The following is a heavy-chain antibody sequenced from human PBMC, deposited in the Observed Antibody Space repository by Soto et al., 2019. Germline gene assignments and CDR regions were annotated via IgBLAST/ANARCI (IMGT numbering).Heavy chain of an antibody. CDR2: IFGGGAT. CDR3: VRTSIY. Sequence: PGGSLRLSCAASGFAVNRDYMSWVRQAPGKGLEWVSVIFGGGATLYSESVKGRFTISRDNSKNTVFLQMNSLRAEGTAVYYCVRTSIYWGQGIRVTVSS. J-gene: IGHJ4*02. CDR1: GFAVNRDY. D-gene: IGHD2-2*01. V-gene: IGHV3-53*01.